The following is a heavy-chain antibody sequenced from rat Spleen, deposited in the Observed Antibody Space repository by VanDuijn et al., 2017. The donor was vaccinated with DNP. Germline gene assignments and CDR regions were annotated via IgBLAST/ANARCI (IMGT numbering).Heavy chain of an antibody. V-gene: IGHV5-27*01. CDR3: ATLNYPH. CDR2: ISTSGGST. Sequence: EVQLVESGGGLVQPGRSLRLSCAASGFTFSGFYMAWVRQAPKKGLEWVATISTSGGSTYYRDSVKGRFTISRDNAKSTLYLQMDSLRSEDTATYYCATLNYPHWGQGVMVTVSS. CDR1: GFTFSGFY. D-gene: IGHD1-4*01. J-gene: IGHJ2*01.